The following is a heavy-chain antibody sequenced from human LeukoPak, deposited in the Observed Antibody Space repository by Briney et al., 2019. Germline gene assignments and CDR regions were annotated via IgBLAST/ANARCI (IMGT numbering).Heavy chain of an antibody. Sequence: GGSLRLSCAASGFTFSSYAMSWVRQAPGKGLEWVSAISGSGGSTYYADSVKGRFTISRDNSKNTLYLQMNSLRAEDTAVYYCAKDPQRITMIVVVIPYFDYWGQGTLVTVSS. CDR3: AKDPQRITMIVVVIPYFDY. CDR1: GFTFSSYA. CDR2: ISGSGGST. D-gene: IGHD3-22*01. J-gene: IGHJ4*02. V-gene: IGHV3-23*01.